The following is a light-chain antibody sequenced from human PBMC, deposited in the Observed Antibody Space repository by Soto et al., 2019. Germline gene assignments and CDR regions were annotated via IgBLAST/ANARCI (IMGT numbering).Light chain of an antibody. Sequence: EIVLTQSPGTLSLSPGERATLSCRASQSVTSSYLAWYQQKLGQAPGLLIHGASSRATGIPDRFSGSGSGTDFTLTISRLEPEDFAVYYCLQYGSSPPFGQGTKVDIK. J-gene: IGKJ1*01. V-gene: IGKV3-20*01. CDR3: LQYGSSPP. CDR2: GAS. CDR1: QSVTSSY.